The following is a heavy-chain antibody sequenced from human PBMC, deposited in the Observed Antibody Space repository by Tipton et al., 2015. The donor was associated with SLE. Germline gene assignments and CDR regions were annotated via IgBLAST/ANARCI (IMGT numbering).Heavy chain of an antibody. V-gene: IGHV4-31*03. CDR1: GGSISSGGYY. D-gene: IGHD4-11*01. CDR2: IYYSGGT. Sequence: TLSLTCTVSGGSISSGGYYWSWIRQHPGKGLEWIGYIYYSGGTYYNPPLKSRVTMSVDTSKNQFSLKLSSVTAADTAVHYCARSTDYSKFDYWGQGTLVTVSS. J-gene: IGHJ4*02. CDR3: ARSTDYSKFDY.